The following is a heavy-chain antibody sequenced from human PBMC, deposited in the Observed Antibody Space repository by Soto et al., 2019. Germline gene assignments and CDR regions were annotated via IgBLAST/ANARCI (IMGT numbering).Heavy chain of an antibody. CDR3: ARNEQQLYVYYDGMDV. V-gene: IGHV1-18*01. J-gene: IGHJ6*02. Sequence: QVQLVQSGAEVKKPGASVKVSCKASGYTFTSYGIGWVRQAPGQGLEWMGWISAYNGNTNYAQKLQDRVTMTTDTSTSTAYMELKSLRSDDTAVYYCARNEQQLYVYYDGMDVWGQGTKVTVSS. D-gene: IGHD6-13*01. CDR2: ISAYNGNT. CDR1: GYTFTSYG.